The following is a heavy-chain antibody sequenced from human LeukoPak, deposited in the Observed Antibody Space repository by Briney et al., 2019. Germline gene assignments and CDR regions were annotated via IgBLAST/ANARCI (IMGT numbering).Heavy chain of an antibody. Sequence: PGGSLRLSCAASGLTFSSCWMSWVRQAPGKGLEWISLISRDGSTPYYADSVKGRFTISRDNSKNSLFLQMNSLTPEDTAVYYCARDIRGNYFDSWGQGTLVTVSS. J-gene: IGHJ4*02. D-gene: IGHD3-16*01. V-gene: IGHV3-43*01. CDR1: GLTFSSCW. CDR2: ISRDGSTP. CDR3: ARDIRGNYFDS.